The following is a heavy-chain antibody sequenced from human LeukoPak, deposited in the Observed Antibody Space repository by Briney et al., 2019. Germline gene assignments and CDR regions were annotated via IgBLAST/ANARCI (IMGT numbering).Heavy chain of an antibody. V-gene: IGHV3-48*03. J-gene: IGHJ3*02. CDR1: GFIFSSSE. Sequence: PGGSLRLSCAASGFIFSSSEMSWVRQAPGKGLDWVSCISSSGSIMYYEDSVKGRFTISRDNAKNSLYLQMNSLRAEDTAVYYCARGGFGGWYAGGDAFDIWGQGTMVTVSS. CDR3: ARGGFGGWYAGGDAFDI. D-gene: IGHD6-19*01. CDR2: ISSSGSIM.